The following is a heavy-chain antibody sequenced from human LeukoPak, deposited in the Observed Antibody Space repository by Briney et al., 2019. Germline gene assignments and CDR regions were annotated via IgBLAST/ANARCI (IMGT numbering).Heavy chain of an antibody. D-gene: IGHD5-18*01. CDR2: IIPIFGTA. CDR1: GGTFSSYA. V-gene: IGHV1-69*06. J-gene: IGHJ4*02. CDR3: ARGGSRGYSYGYFY. Sequence: SVKVSCKASGGTFSSYAISWVRQAPGQGLEWMGGIIPIFGTANYAQKFQGRVTITADKPTSTAYMELSSLRSEDTAVYYCARGGSRGYSYGYFYWGQGTLVTVSS.